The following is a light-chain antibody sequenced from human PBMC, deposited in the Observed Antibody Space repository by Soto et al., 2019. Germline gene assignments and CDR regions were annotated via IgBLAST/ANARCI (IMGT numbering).Light chain of an antibody. J-gene: IGKJ1*01. CDR3: QQYNDWPLT. CDR1: QSVSSN. V-gene: IGKV3-15*01. CDR2: GAF. Sequence: EIVMTQSPATLSVSPGERVTVSCRASQSVSSNLAWYQQKPGQAPSLLIYGAFTRATGIPARFSGTGSGTEFTLTISSLQSEDFALYYCQQYNDWPLTFGQGTKVDI.